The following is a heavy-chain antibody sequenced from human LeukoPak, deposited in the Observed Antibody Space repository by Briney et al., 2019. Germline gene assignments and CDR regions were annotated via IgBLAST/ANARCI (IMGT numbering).Heavy chain of an antibody. V-gene: IGHV4-61*01. J-gene: IGHJ4*02. D-gene: IGHD3-22*01. CDR1: GGSVSSGSYY. CDR2: ISYGGST. Sequence: PSETLSLTCTVSGGSVSSGSYYWSWIRQPPGKGLEWIGYISYGGSTNYNPSLKSRVTISVDTSKAQFSLKLSSVTAADTAVYYCAHSSGYYYGGGFDYWGQGTLVTVSS. CDR3: AHSSGYYYGGGFDY.